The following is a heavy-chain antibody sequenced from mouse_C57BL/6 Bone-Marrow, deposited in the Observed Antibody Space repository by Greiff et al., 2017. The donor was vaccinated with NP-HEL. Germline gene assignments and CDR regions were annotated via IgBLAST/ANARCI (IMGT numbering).Heavy chain of an antibody. J-gene: IGHJ2*01. CDR3: ARGMDYYGSYFDY. D-gene: IGHD1-1*01. CDR2: IYPRDGST. Sequence: VQLQESDAELVKPGASVKISCKVSGYTFTDHTIHWMKQRPEQGLEWIGYIYPRDGSTKYNEKFKGKATLTADTSSSTAYMQLNSLTSEDSAVYFCARGMDYYGSYFDYWGQGTTLTVSS. V-gene: IGHV1-78*01. CDR1: GYTFTDHT.